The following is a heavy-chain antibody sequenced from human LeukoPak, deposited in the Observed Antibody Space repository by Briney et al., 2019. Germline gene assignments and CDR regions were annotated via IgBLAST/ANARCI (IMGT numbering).Heavy chain of an antibody. CDR3: ARAVTVADSSDY. D-gene: IGHD6-19*01. Sequence: PSETLSLTCAVYGGSFSGYYWSWIRQPPGKGLEWIGEINHSGSTNYNPSLKRRVTISADTSKNQFSLKLSSVTAADTAVYYCARAVTVADSSDYWGQGTLVTVSS. J-gene: IGHJ4*02. V-gene: IGHV4-34*01. CDR2: INHSGST. CDR1: GGSFSGYY.